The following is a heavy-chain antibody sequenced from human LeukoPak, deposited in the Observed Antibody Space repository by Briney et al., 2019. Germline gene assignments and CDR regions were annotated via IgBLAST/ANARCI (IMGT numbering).Heavy chain of an antibody. J-gene: IGHJ5*02. CDR2: NSGSGGST. CDR3: AKKYSTGLDP. V-gene: IGHV3-23*01. Sequence: GGSLRLSCAASGFTFNSYDMSWVRQAPGKGLEWVSDNSGSGGSTYYADCVKGRFTISRDNSKNTLYLQMNSLRAEDTAVYYCAKKYSTGLDPWGQGTLVTVSS. D-gene: IGHD1-26*01. CDR1: GFTFNSYD.